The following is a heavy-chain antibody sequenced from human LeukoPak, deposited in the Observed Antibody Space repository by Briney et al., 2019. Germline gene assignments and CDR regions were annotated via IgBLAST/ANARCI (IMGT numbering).Heavy chain of an antibody. CDR2: IKQEGSEK. D-gene: IGHD2-2*01. Sequence: GGSLRLSCAASGFTFSSYWMSWVRQAPGEGLKWLANIKQEGSEKHYVDSVKGRFTISRHNAKNSLYLQMNSLRAEDTAVYYCARHCSSTSCLDSWGQGTLGTVSS. CDR1: GFTFSSYW. V-gene: IGHV3-7*01. J-gene: IGHJ4*02. CDR3: ARHCSSTSCLDS.